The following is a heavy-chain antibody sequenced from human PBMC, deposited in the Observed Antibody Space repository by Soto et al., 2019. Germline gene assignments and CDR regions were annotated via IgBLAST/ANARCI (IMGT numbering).Heavy chain of an antibody. J-gene: IGHJ6*02. Sequence: SVKVSCKASGGTFSSYAISWVRQAPGQGLEWMGGIIPIFGTANYAQKFQGRVTITADESTSTAYMELSSLRSEDTAVYYCARDDSPGGLTRDVWGQGTTVTVSS. CDR3: ARDDSPGGLTRDV. V-gene: IGHV1-69*13. D-gene: IGHD2-8*02. CDR2: IIPIFGTA. CDR1: GGTFSSYA.